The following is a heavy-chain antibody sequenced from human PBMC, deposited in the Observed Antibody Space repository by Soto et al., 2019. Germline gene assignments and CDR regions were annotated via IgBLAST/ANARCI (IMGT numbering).Heavy chain of an antibody. CDR1: SDSISGYNW. V-gene: IGHV4-4*02. CDR2: IFHSGST. CDR3: ARHGSFDLAGHFDF. D-gene: IGHD3-3*01. J-gene: IGHJ4*02. Sequence: SETLSLTCTVSSDSISGYNWWSWVRQPPGKGLEWIGEIFHSGSTNYNPSLKSRVTMSVDKSKNQFSLKLSSVTAADTAVYYCARHGSFDLAGHFDFWGQGILVTVSS.